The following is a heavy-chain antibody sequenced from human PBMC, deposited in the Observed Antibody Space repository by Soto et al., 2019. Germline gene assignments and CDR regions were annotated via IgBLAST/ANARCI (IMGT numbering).Heavy chain of an antibody. D-gene: IGHD3-22*01. Sequence: GSLRLSCAASGFTFSSYGMHWVRQAPGKGLEWVAVIWYDGSNKYYADSVKGRFTISRDNSKSTLYLQMNSLRAEDTAVYYCARAFYDSSGYLWDYYYYGMDVWGQGTTVTVSS. CDR1: GFTFSSYG. CDR3: ARAFYDSSGYLWDYYYYGMDV. CDR2: IWYDGSNK. J-gene: IGHJ6*02. V-gene: IGHV3-33*01.